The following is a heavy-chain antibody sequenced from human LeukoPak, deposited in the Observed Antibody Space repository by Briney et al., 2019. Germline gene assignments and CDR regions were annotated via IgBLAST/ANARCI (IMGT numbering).Heavy chain of an antibody. Sequence: PSETLSLTCTVSGGSLSSSGYYWGWIRQPPGKGLEWIGCIYYSVNTYYNSSLKSRVTISVDTSTNQFSLKLNSVTAADTAVYYCARLRYCSGGTCYHDYWGQGTLVTVSS. CDR1: GGSLSSSGYY. J-gene: IGHJ4*02. V-gene: IGHV4-39*01. D-gene: IGHD2-15*01. CDR3: ARLRYCSGGTCYHDY. CDR2: IYYSVNT.